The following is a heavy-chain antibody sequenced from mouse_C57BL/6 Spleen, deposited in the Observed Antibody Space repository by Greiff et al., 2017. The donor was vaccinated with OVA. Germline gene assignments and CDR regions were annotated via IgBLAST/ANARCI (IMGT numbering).Heavy chain of an antibody. CDR2: IDPEDGDT. J-gene: IGHJ3*01. Sequence: VQLQQSGAELVRPGASVKLSCTASGFNIKDYYMHWVKQRPEQGLEWIGRIDPEDGDTEYAPKFQGKATMTADTSSNTAYLQLSSLTSEDTAVYYCTWGLRRRAWFAYWGQGTLVTVSA. V-gene: IGHV14-1*01. CDR3: TWGLRRRAWFAY. D-gene: IGHD2-4*01. CDR1: GFNIKDYY.